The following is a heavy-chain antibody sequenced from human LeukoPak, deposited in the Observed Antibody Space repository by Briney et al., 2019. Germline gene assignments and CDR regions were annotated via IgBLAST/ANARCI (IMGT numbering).Heavy chain of an antibody. D-gene: IGHD1-26*01. CDR3: TRHLTIVGATPFDY. CDR1: GFTFSGSA. J-gene: IGHJ4*02. Sequence: GGYLRLSCAASGFTFSGSAMHWVRQASGKGLEWVGRIRRKANNYATAYAASVKGRFTISRDDSKNTAYLQMNSLKTEDTAVYYCTRHLTIVGATPFDYWGQGTLVTVSS. V-gene: IGHV3-73*01. CDR2: IRRKANNYAT.